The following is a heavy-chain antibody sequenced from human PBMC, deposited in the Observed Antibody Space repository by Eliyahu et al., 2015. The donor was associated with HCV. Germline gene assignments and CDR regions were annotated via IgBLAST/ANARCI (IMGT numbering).Heavy chain of an antibody. V-gene: IGHV3-11*01. CDR2: ISYSGSAI. J-gene: IGHJ4*02. CDR3: ARARTTVTLSTFDY. Sequence: EWVSYISYSGSAIYYADSVKGRFTISRDNAKNSLYLQMNSLRAEDTAVFYCARARTTVTLSTFDYWGQGTLVTVSS. D-gene: IGHD4-17*01.